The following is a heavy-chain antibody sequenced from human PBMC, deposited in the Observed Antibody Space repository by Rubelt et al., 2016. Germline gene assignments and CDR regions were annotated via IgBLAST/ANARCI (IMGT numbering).Heavy chain of an antibody. CDR3: ARFSGSSLSHNWFDP. D-gene: IGHD1-26*01. V-gene: IGHV5-10-1*01. CDR2: IDPSVSYS. Sequence: RISCHGSGYSFTSYWINWVRQMPGKGLEWMGRIDPSVSYSNYSPSFQAHVTISADKSTSTAYLQWSSLQASDTAMYYCARFSGSSLSHNWFDPWGQGTLVTVSS. CDR1: GYSFTSYW. J-gene: IGHJ5*02.